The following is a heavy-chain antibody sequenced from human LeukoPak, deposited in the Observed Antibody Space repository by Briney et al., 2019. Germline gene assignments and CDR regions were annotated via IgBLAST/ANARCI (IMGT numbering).Heavy chain of an antibody. CDR3: ARSTRWELLFGEAGGWFDP. V-gene: IGHV3-7*01. D-gene: IGHD1-26*01. CDR1: GFTFSSYW. Sequence: GGSLRLSCAASGFTFSSYWMSWVRRAPGKGLEWVANIKQDGSEIYYVDSVKGRFTISRDNAKNSLYLQMNSLRAEDTAVYYCARSTRWELLFGEAGGWFDPWGQGTLVTVSS. J-gene: IGHJ5*02. CDR2: IKQDGSEI.